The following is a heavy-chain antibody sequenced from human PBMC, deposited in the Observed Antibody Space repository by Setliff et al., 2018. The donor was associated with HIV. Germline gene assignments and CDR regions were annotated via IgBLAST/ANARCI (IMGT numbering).Heavy chain of an antibody. CDR2: IWYDGSNK. J-gene: IGHJ4*02. D-gene: IGHD5-18*01. CDR3: VKDYVARRSYTYGYDY. CDR1: GFTFSDYG. Sequence: GSLRLSCAASGFTFSDYGMHWVRQAPGKGLEWVAMIWYDGSNKYYEDSVKGRFTISRDNSKNTVHLQMNSLRGEDTAMYYCVKDYVARRSYTYGYDYWGQGTLVTVSS. V-gene: IGHV3-30*02.